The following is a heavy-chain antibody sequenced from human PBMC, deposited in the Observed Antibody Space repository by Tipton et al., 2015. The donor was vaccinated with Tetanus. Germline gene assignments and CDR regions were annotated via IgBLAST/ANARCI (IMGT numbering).Heavy chain of an antibody. V-gene: IGHV3-23*01. CDR3: AEEALGVLDV. CDR2: VSGSRGAT. Sequence: SLRLSCAASGFTFRSYTMNWVRQAPGKGLEWVSAVSGSRGATYCADSVKGRFTVSRDNSKNTLFLQLDSPRAEDTAIYYCAEEALGVLDVWGKGTTVTVSS. J-gene: IGHJ6*04. CDR1: GFTFRSYT.